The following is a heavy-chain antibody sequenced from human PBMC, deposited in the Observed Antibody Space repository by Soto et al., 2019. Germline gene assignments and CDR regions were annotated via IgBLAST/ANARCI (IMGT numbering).Heavy chain of an antibody. CDR2: ISYDGSNK. V-gene: IGHV3-30-3*01. CDR3: ARDGRGYSYVMGY. Sequence: LRLSCAASGFTFSSYAMHWVRQAPGKGLEWVAVISYDGSNKYYADSVKGRFTISRDNSKNTLYLQMNSLRAEDTAVYYCARDGRGYSYVMGYWGQGTLVTVSS. CDR1: GFTFSSYA. D-gene: IGHD5-18*01. J-gene: IGHJ4*02.